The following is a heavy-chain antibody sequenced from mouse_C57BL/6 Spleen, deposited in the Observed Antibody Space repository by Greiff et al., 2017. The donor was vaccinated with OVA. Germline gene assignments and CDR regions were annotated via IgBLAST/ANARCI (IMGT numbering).Heavy chain of an antibody. V-gene: IGHV1-82*01. D-gene: IGHD4-1*01. CDR1: GYAFSSSW. CDR3: ARGELGHFDD. J-gene: IGHJ2*01. Sequence: VQLQQSGPELVKPGASVKISCKASGYAFSSSWMNWVKQRPGKGLEWIGRIYPGDGDTNYNGKFKGKATLTADKSSSTAYLQLSSLTSEDSAVYFCARGELGHFDDWGQGTTLTVSS. CDR2: IYPGDGDT.